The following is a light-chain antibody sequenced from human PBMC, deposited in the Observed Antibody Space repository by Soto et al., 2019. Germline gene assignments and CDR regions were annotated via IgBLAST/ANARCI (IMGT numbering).Light chain of an antibody. CDR1: QSVSSSY. V-gene: IGKV3-20*01. J-gene: IGKJ3*01. CDR3: QQYGSSPLT. CDR2: RAS. Sequence: EIVLTQSPGTLSLSPGERATLSCRVSQSVSSSYLAWYQQKPGQAPKVLIYRASSRATGIPDRFSGSGSGTDFTLTISRLEPEDFAVYYCQQYGSSPLTFGPGTKVDIK.